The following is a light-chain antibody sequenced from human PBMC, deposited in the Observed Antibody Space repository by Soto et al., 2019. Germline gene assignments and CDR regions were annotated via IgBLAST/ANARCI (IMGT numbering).Light chain of an antibody. CDR3: QHYNSWSQT. CDR2: DTS. V-gene: IGKV3-15*01. J-gene: IGKJ1*01. CDR1: QSVSSD. Sequence: EIVLTQSPGTLSVSPGERVTLSCRASQSVSSDLAWYQQRTGQAPRVLIYDTSTRATGIPARFSGSGSGTEFTLTLRSLQSEDFAVYYSQHYNSWSQTFGQGTNVEIK.